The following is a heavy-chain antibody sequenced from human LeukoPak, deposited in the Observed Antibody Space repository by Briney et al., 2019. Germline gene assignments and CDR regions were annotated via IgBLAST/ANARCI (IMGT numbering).Heavy chain of an antibody. CDR3: ARVNKGVDY. J-gene: IGHJ4*02. CDR2: IYHSGST. D-gene: IGHD2/OR15-2a*01. CDR1: GGSISSGYY. V-gene: IGHV4-38-2*02. Sequence: SETLSLTCTVSGGSISSGYYWGWIRQPPGKGLEWIGSIYHSGSTYYNPSLKSRVTISVDTSENQFSLKLSSVTAADTAVYYCARVNKGVDYWGQGTLVTVSS.